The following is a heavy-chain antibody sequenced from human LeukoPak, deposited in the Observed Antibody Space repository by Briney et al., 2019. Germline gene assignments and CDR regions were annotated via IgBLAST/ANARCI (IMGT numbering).Heavy chain of an antibody. Sequence: ASVKVSCKDTGYTFTSCDINWGRQATGQGLEWMGWMNPNSGNTGYGQSFQGRITMTRDISIGTAYMELSNLTSEDTAIYYCTRGSSGRRDVWGQGTLVTVSA. CDR1: GYTFTSCD. CDR2: MNPNSGNT. D-gene: IGHD6-19*01. CDR3: TRGSSGRRDV. J-gene: IGHJ4*02. V-gene: IGHV1-8*01.